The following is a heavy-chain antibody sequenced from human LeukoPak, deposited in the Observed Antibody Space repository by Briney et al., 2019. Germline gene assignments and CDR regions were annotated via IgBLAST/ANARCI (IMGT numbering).Heavy chain of an antibody. D-gene: IGHD2-15*01. J-gene: IGHJ6*03. CDR2: IYYSGTT. V-gene: IGHV4-39*01. CDR3: ARQISDNYYYYMDV. CDR1: GGSISSSNYY. Sequence: KPSETLSLTCTVSGGSISSSNYYWGWIRQPPGKGLGWIGTIYYSGTTYYNPSLESRVTIFEDTSKNQFSLMLTSVTAADTPVYYCARQISDNYYYYMDVWGKGTTVTVSS.